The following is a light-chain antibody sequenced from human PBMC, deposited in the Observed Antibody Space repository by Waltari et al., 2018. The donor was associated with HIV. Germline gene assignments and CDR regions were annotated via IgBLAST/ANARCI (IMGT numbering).Light chain of an antibody. CDR3: MQSTHWPGT. CDR1: QSLIYTDDNNY. V-gene: IGKV2-30*01. Sequence: EAVLTQSPVSLSVALGRPASISCISSQSLIYTDDNNYLNWFHQRPGQSPRRLIYKISNRDSGGPDRFSGSGSVTEFTLHISRVEAEDVGIFYCMQSTHWPGTFGQGTKVEIQ. CDR2: KIS. J-gene: IGKJ1*01.